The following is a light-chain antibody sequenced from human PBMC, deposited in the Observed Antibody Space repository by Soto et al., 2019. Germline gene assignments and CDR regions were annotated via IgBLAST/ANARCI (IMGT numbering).Light chain of an antibody. CDR3: QQANSFPLT. CDR2: TTS. Sequence: DIQMTQSPSSVSASVGDRVTITCRASQAINNWLAWYQQKPGKAPKLLIYTTSNLQSGVPSRFSGSGSGTDFTLTISSLQPEDFATYYCQQANSFPLTFSGGTKVEIK. CDR1: QAINNW. J-gene: IGKJ4*01. V-gene: IGKV1D-12*01.